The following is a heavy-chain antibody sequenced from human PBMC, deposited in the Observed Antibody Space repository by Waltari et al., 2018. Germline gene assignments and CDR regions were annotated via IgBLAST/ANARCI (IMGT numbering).Heavy chain of an antibody. D-gene: IGHD6-19*01. J-gene: IGHJ4*02. V-gene: IGHV1-24*01. CDR2: FDPEDGET. CDR3: AAVDFSSGWSLDY. CDR1: GYTLTELS. Sequence: QVQLVQSGAEVKKPGASVKVSCKVSGYTLTELSMHWVRQAPGKGLEWMGGFDPEDGETIYAQNFQGIVTMTEDSSTLTAYMELSSLRSEDTAVYYCAAVDFSSGWSLDYWGQGSLVTVSS.